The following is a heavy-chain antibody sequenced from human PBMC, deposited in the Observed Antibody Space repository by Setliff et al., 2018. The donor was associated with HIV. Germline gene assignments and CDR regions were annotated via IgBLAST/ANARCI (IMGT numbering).Heavy chain of an antibody. CDR2: IYSGVTT. D-gene: IGHD3-22*01. J-gene: IGHJ5*02. V-gene: IGHV3-66*02. Sequence: PGGSLSLSCVASGISVSGNYMSWVRQAPGKGLEWVSVIYSGVTTHYADSVKGRFTISRDISKNTLYLQMNSLRSEDTAVYYCTRGQDYYDGSGYYPWGQGTLVTVSS. CDR1: GISVSGNY. CDR3: TRGQDYYDGSGYYP.